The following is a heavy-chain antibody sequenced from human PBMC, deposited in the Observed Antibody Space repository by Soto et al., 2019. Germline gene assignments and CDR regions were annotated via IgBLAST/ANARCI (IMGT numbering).Heavy chain of an antibody. D-gene: IGHD3-10*01. J-gene: IGHJ6*03. CDR1: GGSISSSSYY. Sequence: SETLSLTCTVSGGSISSSSYYWGWIRQPPGKGLEWIGSIYYSGSTYYNPSLKSRVTISVDTSKNQFSPKLSAVTAADTAVYYCASLIGGYSPNYYYYYMDVWGKGTTVTVSS. CDR2: IYYSGST. V-gene: IGHV4-39*01. CDR3: ASLIGGYSPNYYYYYMDV.